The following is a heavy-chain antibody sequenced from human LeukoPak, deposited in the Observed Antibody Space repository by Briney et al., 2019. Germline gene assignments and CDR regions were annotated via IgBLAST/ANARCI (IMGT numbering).Heavy chain of an antibody. V-gene: IGHV3-15*01. D-gene: IGHD3-3*01. Sequence: GGSLRLSCVASGFTFSNGWMSWVRQAPRKGLEWVGQIKTESDGATTDYAAPVKGRFTISRDDSKNTLFLQMNSLKTEDTALYYCTWSGLKIESWGQGTLVTVSS. CDR2: IKTESDGATT. CDR3: TWSGLKIES. CDR1: GFTFSNGW. J-gene: IGHJ4*02.